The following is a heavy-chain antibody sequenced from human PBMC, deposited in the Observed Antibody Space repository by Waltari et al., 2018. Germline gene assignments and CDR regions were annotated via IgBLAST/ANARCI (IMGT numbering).Heavy chain of an antibody. CDR1: GYSISSGYY. D-gene: IGHD6-19*01. V-gene: IGHV4-38-2*01. CDR2: IYHSGST. J-gene: IGHJ4*02. Sequence: QVQLQESGPGLVKPSETLSLTCAVSGYSISSGYYWGWIRQPPGKGLEWIGSIYHSGSTYYNPSLKSRVTISVDTSKNQFSLKLSSVTAADTAVYYCARTPLAVAGTLGYWGQGTLVTVSS. CDR3: ARTPLAVAGTLGY.